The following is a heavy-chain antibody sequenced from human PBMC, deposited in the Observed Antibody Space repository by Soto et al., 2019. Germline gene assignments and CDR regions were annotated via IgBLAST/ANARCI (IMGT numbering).Heavy chain of an antibody. D-gene: IGHD3-10*01. CDR3: ARVPDYYGSGPFDY. CDR1: GYTFTSYD. Sequence: QVQLVQSGAEVKKPGASVKVSCKASGYTFTSYDINWVRQATGQGLEWMGWMNPIRGNTGYAQKFQGRVTMTRNTSIRTAYMELSSLRSEDTAVYYCARVPDYYGSGPFDYWGQGTLVTVSS. CDR2: MNPIRGNT. J-gene: IGHJ4*02. V-gene: IGHV1-8*01.